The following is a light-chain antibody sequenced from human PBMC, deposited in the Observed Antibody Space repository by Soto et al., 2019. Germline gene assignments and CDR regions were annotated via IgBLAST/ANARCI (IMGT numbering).Light chain of an antibody. CDR1: SSDVGNYNY. J-gene: IGLJ1*01. CDR2: DVS. CDR3: SSYTSSSTPCV. Sequence: QSALTQPASVSGSPGQSITISCTGNSSDVGNYNYVSWYQHHPGKAPKLMIYDVSNRPSGVSNRFSGSKSGNTASLTISGLQAEDEADYYCSSYTSSSTPCVFGTGTKVTVL. V-gene: IGLV2-14*03.